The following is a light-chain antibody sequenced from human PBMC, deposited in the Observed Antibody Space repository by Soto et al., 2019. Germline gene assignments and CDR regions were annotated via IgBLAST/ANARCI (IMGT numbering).Light chain of an antibody. Sequence: DIVLTQSPGTLSLSPGERATLSCRASQSVSSSYLAWYQQKPGQAPRLLIYGASSRATGIPYRFSGSGSGTDFTLTISRLEPEDFAVYYFQQYGSSPYTFGQGTKLEIK. J-gene: IGKJ2*01. CDR2: GAS. CDR1: QSVSSSY. V-gene: IGKV3-20*01. CDR3: QQYGSSPYT.